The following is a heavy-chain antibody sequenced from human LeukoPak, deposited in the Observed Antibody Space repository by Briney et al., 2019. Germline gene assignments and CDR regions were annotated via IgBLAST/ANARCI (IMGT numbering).Heavy chain of an antibody. CDR1: GGTFSSYA. CDR3: AKDSKWELPPPPDY. CDR2: IIPIFGTA. D-gene: IGHD1-26*01. Sequence: SVKVSCKASGGTFSSYAISWVRQAPGQGLEWMGGIIPIFGTANYAQKFQGRVTITTDESTSTAYMELSSLRSEDTAVYYCAKDSKWELPPPPDYWGQGTLVTVSS. V-gene: IGHV1-69*05. J-gene: IGHJ4*02.